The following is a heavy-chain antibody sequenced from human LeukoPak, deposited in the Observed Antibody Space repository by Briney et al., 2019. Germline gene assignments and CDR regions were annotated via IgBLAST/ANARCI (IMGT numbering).Heavy chain of an antibody. CDR2: IIPIFGTA. J-gene: IGHJ4*02. Sequence: SVKVSCKASGGTFSSYAISWVRQAPGQGLEWMGGIIPIFGTANYAQEFQGRVTITTDESTSTAYMELSSLRSEDTAVYYCAGGIAAAGTNYWGQGTLVTVSS. V-gene: IGHV1-69*05. CDR3: AGGIAAAGTNY. D-gene: IGHD6-13*01. CDR1: GGTFSSYA.